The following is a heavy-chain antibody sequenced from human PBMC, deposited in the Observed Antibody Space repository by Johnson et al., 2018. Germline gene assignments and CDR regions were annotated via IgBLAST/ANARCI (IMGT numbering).Heavy chain of an antibody. D-gene: IGHD1-7*01. CDR1: GFNFNDYA. CDR3: AKDVSQRCLLRELKYFHH. J-gene: IGHJ1*01. V-gene: IGHV3-23*04. Sequence: VQLVESGGGLVQPGGSLRLSCVASGFNFNDYAMSWVRQAPGKGLEWVAAISGTGITTFYADSGRGRFTISRDNSKNMLFMEMNSLRAEDRAVDYCAKDVSQRCLLRELKYFHHWGQGTLVTVSS. CDR2: ISGTGITT.